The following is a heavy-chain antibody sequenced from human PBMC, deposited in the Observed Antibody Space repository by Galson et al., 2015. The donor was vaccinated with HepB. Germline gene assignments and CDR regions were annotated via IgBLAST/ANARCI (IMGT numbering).Heavy chain of an antibody. Sequence: SVKVSCKASGGTFSSYAISWVRQAPGQGLEWMGGIIPIFGIANYAQKFQGRVTITADGSTSTAYMELSSLRSEDTAVYYCARVVPAAIGRDYYYGMDVWGQGTTVTVSS. CDR2: IIPIFGIA. J-gene: IGHJ6*02. V-gene: IGHV1-69*13. CDR3: ARVVPAAIGRDYYYGMDV. CDR1: GGTFSSYA. D-gene: IGHD2-2*02.